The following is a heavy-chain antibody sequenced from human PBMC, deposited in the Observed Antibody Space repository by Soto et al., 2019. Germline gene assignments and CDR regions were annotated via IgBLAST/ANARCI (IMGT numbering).Heavy chain of an antibody. CDR2: ISAYNGNT. J-gene: IGHJ3*02. D-gene: IGHD3-22*01. Sequence: ASVKVSCKASGYTFTSYGISWVRQAPGQGLEWMGWISAYNGNTNYAQKLQGRVTMTTDTSTSTAYMELRSLRSDDTAVYYCARRNYYDRSAPSPRDAFDIWGQGTMVTVSS. V-gene: IGHV1-18*01. CDR3: ARRNYYDRSAPSPRDAFDI. CDR1: GYTFTSYG.